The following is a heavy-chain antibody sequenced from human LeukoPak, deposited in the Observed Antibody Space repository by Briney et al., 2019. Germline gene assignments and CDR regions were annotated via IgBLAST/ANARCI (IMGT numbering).Heavy chain of an antibody. Sequence: ASVKVSCKASGYTFTSYDINWVRQATGQGLEWMGGMNPNSGNTGYAQKFQGRVTMTRNTSISTAYMELSSLRSEDTAVYYCARGRSARKNSGWYYFDYWGQGTLVTVSS. J-gene: IGHJ4*02. CDR1: GYTFTSYD. CDR2: MNPNSGNT. V-gene: IGHV1-8*01. D-gene: IGHD6-19*01. CDR3: ARGRSARKNSGWYYFDY.